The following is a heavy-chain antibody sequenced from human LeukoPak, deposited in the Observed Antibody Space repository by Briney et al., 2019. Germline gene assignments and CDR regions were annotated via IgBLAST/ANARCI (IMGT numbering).Heavy chain of an antibody. J-gene: IGHJ4*02. CDR1: GYTFTSYG. CDR2: ISAYNGNT. D-gene: IGHD3-3*01. V-gene: IGHV1-18*01. CDR3: AAQGDFWSGSAFDY. Sequence: ALVKVSCKASGYTFTSYGISWVRQAPGQGLEWMGWISAYNGNTNYAQKLQGRVTMTTDTSTSTAYMELRSLRSDDTAVYYCAAQGDFWSGSAFDYWGQGTLVTVSS.